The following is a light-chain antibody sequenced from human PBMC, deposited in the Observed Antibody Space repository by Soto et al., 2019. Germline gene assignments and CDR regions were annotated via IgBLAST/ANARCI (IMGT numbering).Light chain of an antibody. Sequence: IVVTKSPCTLSLSPGERATLSCRAIQSVSSKYLAWYQHKPGQAPRLLIYGASSRATGIPDRFSGSGSGTDFTLTISRLEPEDFAVYYCQQYGSSPTWTFGQGTKVDIK. J-gene: IGKJ1*01. CDR2: GAS. CDR1: QSVSSKY. CDR3: QQYGSSPTWT. V-gene: IGKV3-20*01.